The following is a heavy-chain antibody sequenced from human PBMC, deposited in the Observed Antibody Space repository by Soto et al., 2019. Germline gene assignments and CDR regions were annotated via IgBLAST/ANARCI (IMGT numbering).Heavy chain of an antibody. CDR2: ISSNGGST. J-gene: IGHJ3*02. V-gene: IGHV3-64*01. Sequence: EVQLVESGGGLVQPGGSLRLSCAASGFTLSSYAMHWVRQAPGKGLEYVSAISSNGGSTYYANSVKGRFTISRDNSKNTLYLQMGSLRAEDMAVYYCARGGSVLMEAWAFDIWGQGTMVTVSS. CDR3: ARGGSVLMEAWAFDI. D-gene: IGHD2-8*01. CDR1: GFTLSSYA.